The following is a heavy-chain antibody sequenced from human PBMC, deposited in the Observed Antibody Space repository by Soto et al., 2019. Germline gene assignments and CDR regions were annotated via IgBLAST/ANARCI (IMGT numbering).Heavy chain of an antibody. CDR3: ATVNMLRGAPDY. D-gene: IGHD3-10*01. CDR2: FDPEDAET. Sequence: GASVKVSCKVSGYTLTELSMHWVRQAPGKGLEWMGGFDPEDAETIYAQKFQGRVTMTEDTSTDTAYMEVSSLRSEDTALYYYATVNMLRGAPDYWGQGTLVTVSS. V-gene: IGHV1-24*01. J-gene: IGHJ4*02. CDR1: GYTLTELS.